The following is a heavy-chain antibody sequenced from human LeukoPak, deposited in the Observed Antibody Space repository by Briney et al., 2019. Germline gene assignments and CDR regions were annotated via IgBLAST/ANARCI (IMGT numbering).Heavy chain of an antibody. Sequence: PGRSLRLSCAASGFTFSSYGMHWVRQAPGKGLEWVAVIWYDGSNKYYADSVKGRFTISRDNSKNTLYLQMNSLRAEDTAVYYCVRVTHSSYSYGYGHGDYWGRGTLVTVSS. V-gene: IGHV3-33*01. CDR1: GFTFSSYG. CDR2: IWYDGSNK. D-gene: IGHD5-18*01. CDR3: VRVTHSSYSYGYGHGDY. J-gene: IGHJ4*02.